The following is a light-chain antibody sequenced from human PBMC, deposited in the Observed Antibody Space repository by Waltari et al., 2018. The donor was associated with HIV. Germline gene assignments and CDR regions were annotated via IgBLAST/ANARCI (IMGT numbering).Light chain of an antibody. V-gene: IGLV2-14*01. CDR3: SSFTGSNTYV. J-gene: IGLJ1*01. CDR2: EVN. CDR1: SSDVGAYNS. Sequence: QSALTQPAPVSGSLGQSIPISCTGTSSDVGAYNSVPWYQQRPGKVPKLLIYEVNSRPSGIDNRFSGSKSGNTASLTISGLQVEDEADYYCSSFTGSNTYVFGSGTKVTVL.